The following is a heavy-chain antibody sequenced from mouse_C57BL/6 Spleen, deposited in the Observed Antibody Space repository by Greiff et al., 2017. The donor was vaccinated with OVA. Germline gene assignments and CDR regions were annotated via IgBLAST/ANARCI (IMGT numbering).Heavy chain of an antibody. J-gene: IGHJ1*03. CDR3: ARVTTVVADWYFDV. CDR1: GYAFSSSW. CDR2: IYPGDGDT. Sequence: VQLQQSGPELVKPGASVKISCKASGYAFSSSWMNWVKQRPGKGLEWIGRIYPGDGDTNYNGKFKGKATLTADKSSSTAYMQLSSLTSEDSAVDFCARVTTVVADWYFDVWGTGTTVTVSS. D-gene: IGHD1-1*01. V-gene: IGHV1-82*01.